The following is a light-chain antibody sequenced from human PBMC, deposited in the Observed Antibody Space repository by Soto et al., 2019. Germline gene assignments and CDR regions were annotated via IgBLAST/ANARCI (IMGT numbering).Light chain of an antibody. CDR2: DVS. CDR1: SSDVGGYNY. J-gene: IGLJ1*01. CDR3: CSYAGSYTFV. V-gene: IGLV2-11*01. Sequence: QSALTQPRSVSGSPRQSVTISCTGTSSDVGGYNYVSWYQHHPGKAPKLMIFDVSQRPSGVPDRFSGSKSGNTASLTISGLQAEDEADYYCCSYAGSYTFVFGTGTKLTVL.